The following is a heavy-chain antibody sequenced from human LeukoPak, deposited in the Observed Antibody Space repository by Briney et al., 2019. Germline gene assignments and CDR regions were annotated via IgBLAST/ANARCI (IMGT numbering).Heavy chain of an antibody. CDR2: MNPNSGNT. CDR1: GYTFTSYD. J-gene: IGHJ5*02. V-gene: IGHV1-8*01. CDR3: ARGQLSYGGNWFDP. D-gene: IGHD4-23*01. Sequence: ASVKVSCTASGYTFTSYDINWVRQATGQGLEWMGWMNPNSGNTGYAQKFQGRVTMTRNTSISTAYMELSSLRSEDTAVYYCARGQLSYGGNWFDPWGQETLVTVSS.